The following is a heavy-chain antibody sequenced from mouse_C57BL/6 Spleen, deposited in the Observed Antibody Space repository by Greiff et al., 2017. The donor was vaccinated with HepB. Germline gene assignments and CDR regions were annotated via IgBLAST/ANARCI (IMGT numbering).Heavy chain of an antibody. D-gene: IGHD1-1*01. CDR2: ISSGGDYI. Sequence: EVMLVESGAGLVKPGGSLKLSCAASGFTFSSYAMSWVRQTPEKRLEWVAYISSGGDYIYYADTVKGRFTISRDNARNTLYLQMSSLKSEDTAMYYCTNLITTTAYWGQGTLVTVSA. J-gene: IGHJ3*01. CDR1: GFTFSSYA. CDR3: TNLITTTAY. V-gene: IGHV5-9-1*02.